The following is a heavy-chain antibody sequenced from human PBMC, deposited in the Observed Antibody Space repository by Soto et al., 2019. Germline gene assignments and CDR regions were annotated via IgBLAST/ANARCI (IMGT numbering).Heavy chain of an antibody. D-gene: IGHD4-17*01. Sequence: PGGSLRLSCTASGFTFGDYAMSWVRQAPGKGLEWVGFIRSKAYGGTTEYAASVKGRFTISRDDSKSIAYLQMNSLKTEDTAAYYCTHYGDSTFDYWGQGTLVTVSS. J-gene: IGHJ4*02. CDR3: THYGDSTFDY. CDR1: GFTFGDYA. CDR2: IRSKAYGGTT. V-gene: IGHV3-49*04.